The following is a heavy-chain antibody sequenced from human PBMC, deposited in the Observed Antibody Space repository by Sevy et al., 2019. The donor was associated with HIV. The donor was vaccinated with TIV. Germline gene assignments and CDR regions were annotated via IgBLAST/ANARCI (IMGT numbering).Heavy chain of an antibody. CDR3: AREDIVLGEGNYYGMDV. V-gene: IGHV3-53*01. J-gene: IGHJ6*02. CDR2: IYSGGST. Sequence: GGSLRLSCAASEFTVSSNYMSWVRQAPGRGLEWVSVIYSGGSTYYADSVKGRFTISRDNSQNTVYLQMNSLRAEDTAVYYCAREDIVLGEGNYYGMDVWGQRTTVTVSS. D-gene: IGHD2-15*01. CDR1: EFTVSSNY.